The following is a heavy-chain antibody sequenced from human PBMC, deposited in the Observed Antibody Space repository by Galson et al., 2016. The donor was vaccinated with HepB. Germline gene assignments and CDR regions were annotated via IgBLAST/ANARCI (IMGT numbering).Heavy chain of an antibody. D-gene: IGHD3-22*01. CDR2: ISITSTTK. CDR3: ARDDRWYYYDSSGYYYGAFDM. Sequence: SLRLSCAGSGFTLSRHSMNWVRQAPGKGLEWISCISITSTTKYYADSVKGRFTISRDNAKNSLYLQMNSLRDEATAVYYCARDDRWYYYDSSGYYYGAFDMWGQGTMVAVSS. J-gene: IGHJ3*02. CDR1: GFTLSRHS. V-gene: IGHV3-48*02.